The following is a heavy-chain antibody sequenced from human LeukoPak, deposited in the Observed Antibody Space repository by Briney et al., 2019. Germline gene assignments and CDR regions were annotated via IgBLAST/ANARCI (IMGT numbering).Heavy chain of an antibody. CDR1: GYTFTGYY. V-gene: IGHV1-2*02. CDR2: INPNSGGT. J-gene: IGHJ2*01. Sequence: GASVKVSCKASGYTFTGYYMHWVRQAPGQGLEWMGWINPNSGGTNYAQKFQGRVTMTRDTSISTAYMELSRLRSDDTAVYYCARNLLGTYWYFDLWGRGTLVTVSS. CDR3: ARNLLGTYWYFDL. D-gene: IGHD2-8*02.